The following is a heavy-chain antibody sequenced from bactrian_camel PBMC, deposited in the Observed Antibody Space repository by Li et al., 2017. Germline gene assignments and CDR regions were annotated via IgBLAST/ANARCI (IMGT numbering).Heavy chain of an antibody. CDR3: AAGSRWDLSTATFDGYTS. CDR2: VGRDGTT. CDR1: GYSRSTYC. D-gene: IGHD3*01. J-gene: IGHJ4*01. Sequence: HVQLEESGGGSVQAGGSLRLSCVASGYSRSTYCMGWFRQAPGKEREGVAAVGRDGTTVYSDSVQGRFTITRDSAKNALYLQMNSLKPEDTATYYCAAGSRWDLSTATFDGYTSWGQGTQVTVS. V-gene: IGHV3S55*01.